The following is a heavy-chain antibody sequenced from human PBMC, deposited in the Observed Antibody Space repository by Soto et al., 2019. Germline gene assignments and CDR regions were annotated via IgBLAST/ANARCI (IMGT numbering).Heavy chain of an antibody. V-gene: IGHV4-59*01. D-gene: IGHD5-12*01. CDR3: ARAGRVATIFAP. CDR2: IYYSGST. J-gene: IGHJ5*02. CDR1: GGSISSYY. Sequence: QVQLQESGPGLVKPSETLSLTCTVSGGSISSYYWSWIRQPPGKGLEWIGYIYYSGSTNYNPSLKSRVTISVDTSKNQFSLKLSSVTAADTAVYYCARAGRVATIFAPWGQGTLVTVSS.